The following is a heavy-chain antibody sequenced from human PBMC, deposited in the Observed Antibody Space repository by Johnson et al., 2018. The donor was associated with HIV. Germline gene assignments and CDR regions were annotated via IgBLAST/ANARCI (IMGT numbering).Heavy chain of an antibody. V-gene: IGHV3-11*04. J-gene: IGHJ3*02. CDR1: GFTFGDYH. CDR3: ARGGEGGSYSWAADAFDI. CDR2: ISSNTNAI. Sequence: QVQVVESGGGLVTPGGSLRLSCAASGFTFGDYHMHWIRQAPGKGLEWVSSISSNTNAIYYAASVKGRFTLSRDNAKNSLYLQINSLRAEDTAVYYCARGGEGGSYSWAADAFDIWGQGTMVTVSS. D-gene: IGHD1-26*01.